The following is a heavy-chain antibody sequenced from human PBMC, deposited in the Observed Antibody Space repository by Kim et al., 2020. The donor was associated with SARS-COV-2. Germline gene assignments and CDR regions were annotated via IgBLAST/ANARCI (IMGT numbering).Heavy chain of an antibody. V-gene: IGHV1-69*04. D-gene: IGHD3-10*01. Sequence: SVKVSCKASGGTFSSYAISWVRQAPGQGLEWMGRIIPILGIANYAQKFQGRVTITADKSTSTAYMELSSLRSEDTAVYYCARRTYYYGSGSYREGWGQGTLVTVSS. CDR1: GGTFSSYA. CDR3: ARRTYYYGSGSYREG. J-gene: IGHJ4*02. CDR2: IIPILGIA.